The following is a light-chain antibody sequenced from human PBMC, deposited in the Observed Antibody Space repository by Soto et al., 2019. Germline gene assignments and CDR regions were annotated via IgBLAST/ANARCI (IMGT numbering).Light chain of an antibody. CDR2: GNF. J-gene: IGLJ2*01. V-gene: IGLV1-40*01. CDR1: SSSIGAGYD. CDR3: QSYDSSLSGVV. Sequence: QSVLTQPPSVSGAPGQRVTISCAGGSSSIGAGYDVHWYQQLPGTAPKLLIYGNFNRPSGVPDRFAGSKSGTSASLAITGLQAGDEADYYCQSYDSSLSGVVFGGGTQLTVL.